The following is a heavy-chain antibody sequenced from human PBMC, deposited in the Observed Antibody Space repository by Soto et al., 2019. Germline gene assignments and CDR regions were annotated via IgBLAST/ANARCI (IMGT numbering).Heavy chain of an antibody. CDR1: GFTFSSYS. V-gene: IGHV3-48*01. CDR2: ISSSSSTI. Sequence: GGSLRLSCAASGFTFSSYSMNWVRQAPGKGLEWVSYISSSSSTIYYADSVKGRFTISRDNAKNSLYLQMNRLRAEDTAVYYCARKDFWSGYSSPVIDCWGRGTLVTVSS. CDR3: ARKDFWSGYSSPVIDC. D-gene: IGHD3-3*01. J-gene: IGHJ4*02.